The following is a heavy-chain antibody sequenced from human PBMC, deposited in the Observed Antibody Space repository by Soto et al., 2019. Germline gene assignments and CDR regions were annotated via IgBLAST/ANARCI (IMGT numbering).Heavy chain of an antibody. Sequence: SETLSLTCPVSGGYISSASYYWSWIRQHPGKGLEWIGYISHSGSTYYTPSLKSRVTISADTSKNQFSVNLTSVTAADTAVYYCAREYTYGSNFFDCWGQGALVTVSS. CDR3: AREYTYGSNFFDC. CDR1: GGYISSASYY. J-gene: IGHJ4*02. V-gene: IGHV4-31*03. CDR2: ISHSGST. D-gene: IGHD5-18*01.